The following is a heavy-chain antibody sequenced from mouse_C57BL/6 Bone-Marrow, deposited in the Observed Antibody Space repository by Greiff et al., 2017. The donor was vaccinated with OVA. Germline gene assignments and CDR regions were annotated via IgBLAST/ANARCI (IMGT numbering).Heavy chain of an antibody. D-gene: IGHD1-1*01. CDR3: ARLCTGAMDY. CDR1: GFTFSSYG. J-gene: IGHJ4*01. V-gene: IGHV5-6*02. CDR2: ISSGGSYT. Sequence: DVMLVESGGDLVKPGGSLKLSCAASGFTFSSYGMSWVRQTPDKRLEWVATISSGGSYTYYPDSVKGRFTISRDNAKNPLYLQMSSLKSEDTAMYYCARLCTGAMDYWGQGTSVTVSS.